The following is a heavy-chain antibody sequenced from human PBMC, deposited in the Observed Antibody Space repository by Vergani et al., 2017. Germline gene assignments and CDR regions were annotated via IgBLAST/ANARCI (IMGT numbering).Heavy chain of an antibody. J-gene: IGHJ6*03. Sequence: VQLVQSGAEVKKPGASVKVSCKASGYTFTSYDINWVRQATGHGLEWMGWMNPNSGNTGYAQKFQGRVTMTRNTSISTAYMELSSLRSEDTAVYYCARVSTYYDIVTGYNYYYHYYIDVWGKGTTVTVSS. V-gene: IGHV1-8*01. D-gene: IGHD3-9*01. CDR2: MNPNSGNT. CDR3: ARVSTYYDIVTGYNYYYHYYIDV. CDR1: GYTFTSYD.